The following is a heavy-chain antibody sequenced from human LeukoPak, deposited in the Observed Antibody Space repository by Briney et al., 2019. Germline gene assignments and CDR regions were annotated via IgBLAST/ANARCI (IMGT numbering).Heavy chain of an antibody. CDR1: GYTFTGYY. D-gene: IGHD1-26*01. CDR3: ARDKTVYIVGATERWFDP. J-gene: IGHJ5*02. CDR2: INPNSGGT. V-gene: IGHV1-2*02. Sequence: ASVKVSCKASGYTFTGYYMHWVRQAPGQGLEWMGWINPNSGGTNYAQKFQGRVTMTRDTSTSTAYMELRSLRSDDTAVYYCARDKTVYIVGATERWFDPWGQGTLVTVSS.